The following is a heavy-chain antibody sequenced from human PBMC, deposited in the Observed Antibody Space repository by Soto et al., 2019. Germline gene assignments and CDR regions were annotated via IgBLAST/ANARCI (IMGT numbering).Heavy chain of an antibody. Sequence: SETLSLTCTVSGGSISSYYWSWIRQPPGKGLEWIGYIYYSGSTNYNPSLKSRVTISVDTSKSQFSLKLSSVTAADTAVYYCARRWVGYSSTSNWFDPWGQGTLVTVSS. V-gene: IGHV4-59*01. J-gene: IGHJ5*02. D-gene: IGHD6-19*01. CDR1: GGSISSYY. CDR2: IYYSGST. CDR3: ARRWVGYSSTSNWFDP.